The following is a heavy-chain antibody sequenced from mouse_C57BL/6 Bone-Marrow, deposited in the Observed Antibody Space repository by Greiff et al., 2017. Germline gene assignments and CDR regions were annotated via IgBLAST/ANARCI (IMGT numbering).Heavy chain of an antibody. J-gene: IGHJ2*01. CDR1: GYTFTDYY. D-gene: IGHD2-4*01. CDR3: ARGVPRYYDYDGDY. Sequence: VQLQQSGPVLVKPGASVKMSCKASGYTFTDYYMNWVKQSHGKSLEWIGVINPYNGGTSYNQKFKGKATLTVDKSSSTAYMELNSLTSEDSAVYYCARGVPRYYDYDGDYWGQGTTLTVAS. V-gene: IGHV1-19*01. CDR2: INPYNGGT.